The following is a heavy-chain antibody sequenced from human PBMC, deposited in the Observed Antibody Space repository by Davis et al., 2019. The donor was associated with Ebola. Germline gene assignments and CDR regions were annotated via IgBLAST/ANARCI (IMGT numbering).Heavy chain of an antibody. CDR2: ITQDGSGK. CDR3: ATDPYGGNPQSADY. D-gene: IGHD3-16*01. V-gene: IGHV3-7*01. Sequence: GESLKISCAASGFTFSSYWMSWVRQAPGKGLEWVANITQDGSGKYYVDSVKGRFTISRDNAKNTLILQMNSLRADDTAVYYCATDPYGGNPQSADYWGQGSLVTVSS. J-gene: IGHJ4*02. CDR1: GFTFSSYW.